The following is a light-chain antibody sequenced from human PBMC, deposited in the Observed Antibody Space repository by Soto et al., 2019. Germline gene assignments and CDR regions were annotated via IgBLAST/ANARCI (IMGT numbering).Light chain of an antibody. CDR2: KAS. CDR1: QSISTW. V-gene: IGKV1-5*03. CDR3: QQYNSYPWT. Sequence: DIQMTQSPSTLSASVGDRVTITCRASQSISTWLAWYQQKPGKAPKLLIYKASSLESGVPSRFSGSGSGTECTLTISSLQNDDFATYYCQQYNSYPWTFGQGTKVDIK. J-gene: IGKJ1*01.